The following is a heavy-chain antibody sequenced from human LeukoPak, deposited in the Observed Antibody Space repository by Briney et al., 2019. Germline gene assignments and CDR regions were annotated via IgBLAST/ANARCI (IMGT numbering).Heavy chain of an antibody. J-gene: IGHJ4*02. CDR3: ARGLAIAAAATCDY. V-gene: IGHV1-46*01. CDR2: INPSGGST. Sequence: GASVKVSCKASGYTFTDYGIAWVRQVPGQGLEWMGIINPSGGSTSYAQKFQGGVTMTRDTSTSTVYMELSSLRSEDTAVYYCARGLAIAAAATCDYWGQGTLVTVSS. D-gene: IGHD6-13*01. CDR1: GYTFTDYG.